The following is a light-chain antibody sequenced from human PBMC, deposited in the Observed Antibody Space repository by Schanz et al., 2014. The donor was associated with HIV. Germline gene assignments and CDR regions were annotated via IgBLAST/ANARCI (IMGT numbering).Light chain of an antibody. J-gene: IGLJ2*01. V-gene: IGLV2-14*03. CDR1: SSDLGRLNC. CDR3: ISYTSDTVL. Sequence: QSALTQPASVSGSPGQSISISCTGTSSDLGRLNCVSWFQQHPGKAPQLMIYDGSSRPSGVSNRFSGSKSDNTASLTISGLQPEDEADYYCISYTSDTVLFGGGTKLTVL. CDR2: DGS.